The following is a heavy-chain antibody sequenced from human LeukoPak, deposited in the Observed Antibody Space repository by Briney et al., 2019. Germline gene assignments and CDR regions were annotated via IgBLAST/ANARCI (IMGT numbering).Heavy chain of an antibody. CDR3: AGTYCSVHSCYLNCFDP. CDR2: IIPILGIA. CDR1: GGTFSSYA. V-gene: IGHV1-69*04. J-gene: IGHJ5*02. Sequence: ASVKVSCKASGGTFSSYAISWVRQAPGQGLGWMGRIIPILGIANYAQKFQGRVTITADKSTSTAYMELSSLRAEDTAVYYCAGTYCSVHSCYLNCFDPWGQRTLVTVSS. D-gene: IGHD2-15*01.